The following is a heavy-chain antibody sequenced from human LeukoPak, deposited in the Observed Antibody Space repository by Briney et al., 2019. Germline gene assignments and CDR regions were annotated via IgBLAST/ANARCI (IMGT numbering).Heavy chain of an antibody. J-gene: IGHJ6*03. V-gene: IGHV4-34*01. CDR3: ARISGRLYYYYYMDV. CDR2: INHSGST. D-gene: IGHD6-19*01. Sequence: SETLSLTCAVYGGSFSGYYWSWIRQPPGKGLEWIGEINHSGSTNYNPSLKGRVIISVDTSKNHFSLKLSSVTAADTAVYYCARISGRLYYYYYMDVWGKGTTVTVSS. CDR1: GGSFSGYY.